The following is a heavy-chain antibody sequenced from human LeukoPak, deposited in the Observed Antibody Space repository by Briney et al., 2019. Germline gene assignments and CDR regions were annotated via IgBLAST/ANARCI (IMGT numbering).Heavy chain of an antibody. CDR1: GFTFGDYA. Sequence: PGGSLRLSCSTSGFTFGDYAMSWLRQAPGQGLEWVGFIQGKAYDGAPKYAACVNGRLSISSDDSQSVANLQMNDLKTEYTAVYDYTGAPHPGCSGDGCYLDYWGQGTLVTVSS. CDR3: TGAPHPGCSGDGCYLDY. V-gene: IGHV3-49*03. CDR2: IQGKAYDGAP. D-gene: IGHD2-15*01. J-gene: IGHJ4*02.